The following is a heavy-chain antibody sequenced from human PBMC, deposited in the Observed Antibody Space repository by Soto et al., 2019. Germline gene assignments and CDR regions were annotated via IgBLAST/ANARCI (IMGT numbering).Heavy chain of an antibody. CDR2: INPNSGGT. J-gene: IGHJ4*02. D-gene: IGHD2-15*01. Sequence: ASVKVSCKASGYTFTGYYMHWVRQAPGQGLEWMGWINPNSGGTNYAQKFQGWVTMTRDTSISTAYMELSRLRSDDTAVYYCARAHGGSSIGSNFDYRAQGTLVTVSS. V-gene: IGHV1-2*04. CDR1: GYTFTGYY. CDR3: ARAHGGSSIGSNFDY.